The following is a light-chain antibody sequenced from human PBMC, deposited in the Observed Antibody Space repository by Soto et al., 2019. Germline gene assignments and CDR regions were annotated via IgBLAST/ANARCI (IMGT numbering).Light chain of an antibody. CDR3: AAWDDSLSGYD. CDR2: SNN. V-gene: IGLV1-47*02. Sequence: QSALTQPPSASGTPGQRVTISCSGGSSNIGSNYVYWYQQLPGTAPKLLIYSNNERPSGVPARFSGSKSGTSASLAISGLRSDDEADYFCAAWDDSLSGYDFGTGTKVTVL. CDR1: SSNIGSNY. J-gene: IGLJ1*01.